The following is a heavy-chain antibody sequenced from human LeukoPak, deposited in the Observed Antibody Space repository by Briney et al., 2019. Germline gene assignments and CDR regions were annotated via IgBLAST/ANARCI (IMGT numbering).Heavy chain of an antibody. V-gene: IGHV4-34*01. CDR1: GGSFSGYY. Sequence: SETLSLTCAVYGGSFSGYYWSWIRQTPGKGREWIGEINHSGSTNYNPSLKSRVTISVDTSKNQFSLKLSSVTAADTAVYYCARVQKRLSRTYYYDSSGLDYWGQGTLVTVSS. CDR3: ARVQKRLSRTYYYDSSGLDY. J-gene: IGHJ4*02. D-gene: IGHD3-22*01. CDR2: INHSGST.